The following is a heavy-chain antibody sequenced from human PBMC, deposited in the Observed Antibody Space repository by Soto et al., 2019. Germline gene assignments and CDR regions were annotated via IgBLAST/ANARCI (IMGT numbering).Heavy chain of an antibody. CDR2: ISSNGDNT. J-gene: IGHJ4*02. CDR1: GFTFSSYA. Sequence: PGGSLRLSCSASGFTFSSYAIHWVRQAPGKGLEYVSAISSNGDNTYYADSVKGRFTISRDNSKNTLYLQMSSLRAEDTAVYYCVKDWSWELRHFDYWGQGTLVTVSS. D-gene: IGHD1-26*01. CDR3: VKDWSWELRHFDY. V-gene: IGHV3-64D*08.